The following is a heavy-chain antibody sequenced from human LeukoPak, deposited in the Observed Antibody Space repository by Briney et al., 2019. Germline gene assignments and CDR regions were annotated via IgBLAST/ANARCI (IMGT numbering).Heavy chain of an antibody. CDR1: GVTFSNSA. CDR2: LSGSGITT. D-gene: IGHD6-19*01. CDR3: AKGIYSSGWSYFDY. V-gene: IGHV3-23*01. J-gene: IGHJ4*01. Sequence: GGSLRLSCAASGVTFSNSAMSWVRQAPGKGLEWVSTLSGSGITTYYADSVKGRFTISRDNSKNTLYLQMNSLRAEDTAVYYCAKGIYSSGWSYFDYWGHGTLVTVSS.